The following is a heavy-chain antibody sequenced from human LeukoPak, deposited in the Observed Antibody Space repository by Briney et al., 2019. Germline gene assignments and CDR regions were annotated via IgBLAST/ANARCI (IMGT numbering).Heavy chain of an antibody. J-gene: IGHJ4*02. CDR1: GFTFSSYS. V-gene: IGHV3-21*01. CDR2: ISSSSSYI. D-gene: IGHD6-13*01. CDR3: ARVLYSLDSSSWCFDY. Sequence: GGSLRLSCAASGFTFSSYSMNWVRQAPGKGLEWVSSISSSSSYIYYADSVKGRITISRDNAKNSLYLQMNSLRAEDTAVYYCARVLYSLDSSSWCFDYWGQGTLVTVSS.